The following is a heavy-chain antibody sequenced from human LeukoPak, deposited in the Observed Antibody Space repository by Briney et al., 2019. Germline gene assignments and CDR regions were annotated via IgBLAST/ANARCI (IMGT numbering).Heavy chain of an antibody. CDR1: GFTFSSYS. CDR2: ISSSSSYI. CDR3: AKTQWLVPVSSDFDY. J-gene: IGHJ4*02. Sequence: GGSLRLSCAASGFTFSSYSMTWVRQAPGKGLEWVSSISSSSSYIYYADSVKGRFTISRDSSKNTLYLQMNSLRAEDTAVYYCAKTQWLVPVSSDFDYWGQGTLVTVSS. D-gene: IGHD6-19*01. V-gene: IGHV3-21*04.